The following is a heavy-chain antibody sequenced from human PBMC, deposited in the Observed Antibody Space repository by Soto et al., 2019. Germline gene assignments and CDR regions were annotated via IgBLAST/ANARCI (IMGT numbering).Heavy chain of an antibody. J-gene: IGHJ4*02. D-gene: IGHD6-19*01. CDR2: IYSNGNT. V-gene: IGHV4-4*07. Sequence: QVQLQESGAGLVKPSETLSLTCSVSGGSIDNYYWSWVRHSAGQGLEWIGRIYSNGNTKYNPSLKSRLTMSIDTSKNEFSLKLTSVTAADTAVYYCAGGHSSGLYSQGSGLFDHWGQGMLVTVSA. CDR3: AGGHSSGLYSQGSGLFDH. CDR1: GGSIDNYY.